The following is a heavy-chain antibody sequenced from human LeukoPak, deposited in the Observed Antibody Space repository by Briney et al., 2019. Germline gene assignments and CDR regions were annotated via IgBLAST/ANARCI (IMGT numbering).Heavy chain of an antibody. Sequence: PGGSLRLSCTASGFTFNNYWMSWVRQAPGKGLEWVANIKQDGSERYYLDSVKGRFTISRDNSKNTLYLQMSSLRPEDTAMYYCARDVRGPTGFDSSSRDTFDYWGQGTLVTVSS. D-gene: IGHD3-22*01. CDR2: IKQDGSER. CDR3: ARDVRGPTGFDSSSRDTFDY. CDR1: GFTFNNYW. V-gene: IGHV3-7*01. J-gene: IGHJ4*02.